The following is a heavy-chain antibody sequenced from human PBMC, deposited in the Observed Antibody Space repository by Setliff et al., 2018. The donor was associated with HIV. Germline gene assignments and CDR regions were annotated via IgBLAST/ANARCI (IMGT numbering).Heavy chain of an antibody. CDR2: INTKTGTP. Sequence: ASVKVSCKASGYTFTSDAMNWVRQAPGQGLEWMGWINTKTGTPTYAQGFTGRFVFSLDTSVSTAYRGTTEYAASVEGRFTISRDDSTSIAYLQMNSLRTEDTAVYFCSRGARPTDEYVWFDPWGQGTLVTVSS. V-gene: IGHV7-4-1*01. D-gene: IGHD5-18*01. CDR3: SRDDSTSIAYLQMNSLRTEDTAVYFCSRGARPTDEYVWFDP. CDR1: GYTFTSDA. J-gene: IGHJ5*02.